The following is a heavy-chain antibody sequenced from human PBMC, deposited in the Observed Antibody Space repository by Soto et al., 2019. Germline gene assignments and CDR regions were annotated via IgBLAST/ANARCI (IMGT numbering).Heavy chain of an antibody. Sequence: GGSLRLSCAAYGFTFNNYAMIWVRQAPGKGLEWVSGISGSGGSTFYADSVKGRFTISRDNSKNTLYLQMNSLRAEDTAVYSCEKVGNEYDTTGPLDYWGQGTLVTVSS. CDR1: GFTFNNYA. CDR3: EKVGNEYDTTGPLDY. CDR2: ISGSGGST. J-gene: IGHJ4*02. D-gene: IGHD3-22*01. V-gene: IGHV3-23*01.